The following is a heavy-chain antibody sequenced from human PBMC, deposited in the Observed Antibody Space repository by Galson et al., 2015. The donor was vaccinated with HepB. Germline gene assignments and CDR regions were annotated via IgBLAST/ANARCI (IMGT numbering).Heavy chain of an antibody. CDR1: GFTFSSYE. V-gene: IGHV3-48*03. CDR3: ARDRRGYGDYVLDY. CDR2: ISSSGSTI. Sequence: SLRLSCAASGFTFSSYEMNWVRQAPGKGLEWVSYISSSGSTIYYADSVKGRFTISRDNAKNSLYLQMNSLRAEDTAVYYCARDRRGYGDYVLDYWGQGTLVTVSS. J-gene: IGHJ4*02. D-gene: IGHD4-17*01.